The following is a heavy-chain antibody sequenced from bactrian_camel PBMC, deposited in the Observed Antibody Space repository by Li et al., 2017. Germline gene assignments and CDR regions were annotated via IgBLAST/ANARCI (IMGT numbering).Heavy chain of an antibody. CDR1: GFTFSSYA. CDR2: IGIGGSNT. J-gene: IGHJ4*01. D-gene: IGHD5*01. V-gene: IGHV3S31*01. Sequence: DVQLVESGGGLVQPGGSLRLSCAASGFTFSSYAMSWVRQAPGKGLEWVSSIGIGGSNTHYVDSVKGRFTISRDDAKRTLYLQMNSLKPEDTAVYYCASVAHGVFEGEWPESVRRDDPGMDGWGSGTQVTVS.